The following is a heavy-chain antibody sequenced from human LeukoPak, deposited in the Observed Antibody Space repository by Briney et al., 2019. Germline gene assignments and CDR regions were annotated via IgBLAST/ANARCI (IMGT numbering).Heavy chain of an antibody. CDR3: ARTSRIMITFGGVIVGGDLDY. Sequence: GASVKVSCKASGGTFSSYAISWVRQAPGQGLEWMGGIIPIFGTANYAQKFQGRVTITRNTSISTAYMELSSLRSDDTAVYYCARTSRIMITFGGVIVGGDLDYWGQGTLVTVSS. CDR2: IIPIFGTA. J-gene: IGHJ4*02. D-gene: IGHD3-16*02. V-gene: IGHV1-69*05. CDR1: GGTFSSYA.